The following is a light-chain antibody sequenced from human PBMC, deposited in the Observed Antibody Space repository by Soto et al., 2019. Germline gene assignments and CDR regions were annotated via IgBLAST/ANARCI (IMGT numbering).Light chain of an antibody. CDR3: QQYNNWPPV. V-gene: IGKV3-20*01. Sequence: EIVLTQSPGTLSLSPGERATLSCRASQSVSSSYLAWYQQKPGQAPRLLIYGASSRATGIPDRFSGSGSGTDFTLTISRLEPEDFAVYYCQQYNNWPPVFGGGTKVDI. CDR2: GAS. J-gene: IGKJ4*01. CDR1: QSVSSSY.